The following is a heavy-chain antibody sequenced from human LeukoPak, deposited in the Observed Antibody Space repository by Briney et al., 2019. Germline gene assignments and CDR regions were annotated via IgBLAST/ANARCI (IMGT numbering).Heavy chain of an antibody. CDR2: IYYRGGT. CDR3: ARVEGFYCSSTSCPLDY. V-gene: IGHV4-59*01. CDR1: GGSISNYY. Sequence: PSETLSLTCTVSGGSISNYYWNWIRQPPGKELEWIGYIYYRGGTNYNPSLMSRVSISVDTSKNQFSLKLSSVTAADTAVYYCARVEGFYCSSTSCPLDYWGQGTLVTVSS. J-gene: IGHJ4*02. D-gene: IGHD2-2*01.